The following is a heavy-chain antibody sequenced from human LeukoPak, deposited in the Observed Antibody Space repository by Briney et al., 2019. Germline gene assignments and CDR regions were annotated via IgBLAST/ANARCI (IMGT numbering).Heavy chain of an antibody. CDR3: AREGVMAPYYFDY. Sequence: GGSLRLSRAASGFTFSSFEMNWVRQAPGKGLEWVSYISSSRSTIYYADSVKGRFTISRDNAKNSLYLQMNSLRVEDTAVYYCAREGVMAPYYFDYWGQGTLVTVSS. CDR1: GFTFSSFE. J-gene: IGHJ4*02. V-gene: IGHV3-48*03. CDR2: ISSSRSTI. D-gene: IGHD3-16*01.